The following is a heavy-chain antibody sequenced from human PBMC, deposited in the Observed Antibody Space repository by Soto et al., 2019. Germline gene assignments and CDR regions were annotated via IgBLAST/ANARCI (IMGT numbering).Heavy chain of an antibody. CDR1: GVSVSTGGYF. Sequence: PSETLSLTCTVSGVSVSTGGYFWTWIRQHPEKGLERIGNIYYSGMTDYHPPLRCRVSIALDPSESQFCLKLNSVTAADTAVYYGARDSSWPVYSYGKFDYWGQGALVTVSS. CDR2: IYYSGMT. D-gene: IGHD5-18*01. J-gene: IGHJ4*02. CDR3: ARDSSWPVYSYGKFDY. V-gene: IGHV4-31*03.